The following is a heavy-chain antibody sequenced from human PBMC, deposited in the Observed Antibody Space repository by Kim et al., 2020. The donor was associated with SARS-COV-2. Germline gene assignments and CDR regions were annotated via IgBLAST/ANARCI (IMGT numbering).Heavy chain of an antibody. CDR3: ARGNRGITMIVVVINYYYYGMDG. CDR1: GYTFTSYD. J-gene: IGHJ6*02. Sequence: ASVKVPCKASGYTFTSYDINWVRQATGQGLEWMGWMNPNSGNTGYAQKFQGRVTMTRNTSISTAYMELSSLRSEDTAVYYCARGNRGITMIVVVINYYYYGMDGWGQGTTVTVSS. V-gene: IGHV1-8*01. D-gene: IGHD3-22*01. CDR2: MNPNSGNT.